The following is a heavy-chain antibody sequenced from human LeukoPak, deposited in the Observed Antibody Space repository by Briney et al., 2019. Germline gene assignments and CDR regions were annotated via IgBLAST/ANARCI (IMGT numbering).Heavy chain of an antibody. Sequence: SETLSLTCTVSGGSISSYYWSWLRQPPGKGLEWIGYIYYSGSTNYNPSLKSRVTISVDTSKNQFSLKLSSVTAADTAVYYCARGGSGYDPPDYWGQGTLVTVSS. CDR2: IYYSGST. D-gene: IGHD5-12*01. V-gene: IGHV4-59*08. J-gene: IGHJ4*02. CDR3: ARGGSGYDPPDY. CDR1: GGSISSYY.